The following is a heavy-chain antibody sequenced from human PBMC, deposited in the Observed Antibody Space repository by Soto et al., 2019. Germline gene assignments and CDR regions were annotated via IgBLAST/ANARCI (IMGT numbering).Heavy chain of an antibody. Sequence: ASVKVSCKASAYTFTSYDINWVRQATGQGLEWMGLINPNTRNTDHAQNFQGRVIMTLDTSTNTAYMELRSLRSDDTAVYYCVRCYCSVGSCYACWHFDLWGRGTLVTVSS. CDR1: AYTFTSYD. CDR3: VRCYCSVGSCYACWHFDL. V-gene: IGHV1-8*01. D-gene: IGHD2-15*01. CDR2: INPNTRNT. J-gene: IGHJ2*01.